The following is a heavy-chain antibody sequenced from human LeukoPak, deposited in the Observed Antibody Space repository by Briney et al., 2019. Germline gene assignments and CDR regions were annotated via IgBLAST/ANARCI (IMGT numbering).Heavy chain of an antibody. J-gene: IGHJ6*03. CDR2: IIPIFGTA. CDR3: ARASRNPGYMDV. CDR1: GGAFSSYA. Sequence: ASVKVSCKASGGAFSSYAISWVRQAPGHGLEWMGRIIPIFGTANYAQKFQGRVTITADESTSTAYMELSSLRSEDTAVYYCARASRNPGYMDVWGKGTTVTVSS. D-gene: IGHD1-14*01. V-gene: IGHV1-69*15.